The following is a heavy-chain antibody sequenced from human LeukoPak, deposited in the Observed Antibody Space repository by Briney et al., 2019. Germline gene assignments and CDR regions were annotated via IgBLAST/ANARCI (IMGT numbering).Heavy chain of an antibody. D-gene: IGHD3-10*01. CDR1: GGTSRSYA. CDR3: ASVDYGRYYYYMDV. CDR2: INPNSGGT. Sequence: GASVKVSCKASGGTSRSYAISWVRQAPGQGLEWMGWINPNSGGTNYAQKFQGRVTMTRDTSISTAYMELSSLRSEDTAVYYCASVDYGRYYYYMDVWGKGTTVTVSS. V-gene: IGHV1-2*02. J-gene: IGHJ6*03.